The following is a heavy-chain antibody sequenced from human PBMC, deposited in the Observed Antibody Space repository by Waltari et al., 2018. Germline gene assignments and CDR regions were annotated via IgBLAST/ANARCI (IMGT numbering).Heavy chain of an antibody. D-gene: IGHD6-19*01. CDR3: ARGYSSGSIGVDYYYYGMDV. Sequence: QVQLQESGPGLVKPSETLSLTCTVSGGSISSHYWSWIRQPPGKGLEWIGYIYYSGSTNYNPSLKSRVTISVDTSKNQFSLKLSSVTAADTAVYYCARGYSSGSIGVDYYYYGMDVWGQGTTVTVSS. CDR1: GGSISSHY. V-gene: IGHV4-59*11. CDR2: IYYSGST. J-gene: IGHJ6*02.